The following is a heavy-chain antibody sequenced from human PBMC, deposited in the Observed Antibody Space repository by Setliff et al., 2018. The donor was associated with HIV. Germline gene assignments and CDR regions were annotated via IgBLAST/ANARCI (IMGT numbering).Heavy chain of an antibody. J-gene: IGHJ4*02. CDR3: ARHGVDDTSANYFRFGVHDH. D-gene: IGHD3-22*01. CDR2: INHSGST. V-gene: IGHV4-34*01. Sequence: SETLSLTCAVFGGSFTDIGGSFTDYYWIWIRQPPGKGLEWIGEINHSGSTHYNPSLKSRVTISVDTSKNQFSLKLSSVTAADTAVYYCARHGVDDTSANYFRFGVHDHWGQGTLVTVSS. CDR1: GGSFTDIGGSFTDYY.